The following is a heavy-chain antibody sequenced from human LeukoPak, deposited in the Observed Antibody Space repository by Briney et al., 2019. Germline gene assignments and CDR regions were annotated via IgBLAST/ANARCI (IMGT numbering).Heavy chain of an antibody. V-gene: IGHV1-2*06. CDR3: ARGSPGYDSSGYYYESQRVFDY. D-gene: IGHD3-22*01. CDR1: GYTFTGYY. CDR2: INPNSGGT. J-gene: IGHJ4*02. Sequence: GAPVKVSCKASGYTFTGYYMHWVRQAPGQGLEWMGRINPNSGGTNYAQKFQGRVTMTRDTSISTAYMELSRLRSDDTAVYYCARGSPGYDSSGYYYESQRVFDYWGQGTLVTVSS.